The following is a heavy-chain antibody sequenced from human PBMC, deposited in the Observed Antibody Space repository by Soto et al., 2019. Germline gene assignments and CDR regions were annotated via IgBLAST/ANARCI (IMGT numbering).Heavy chain of an antibody. J-gene: IGHJ4*02. CDR1: GFAFSNYE. CDR2: ISLSGSTI. V-gene: IGHV3-48*03. CDR3: ARESFSASPNFFDY. Sequence: GGSLRLSCAASGFAFSNYEMNWVRQAPGKGLEWVSYISLSGSTIYYADSVKGRFTISRDDAKNSLYLQMDSLRADDTAVYYCARESFSASPNFFDYWGQGTLVTVSS. D-gene: IGHD3-3*02.